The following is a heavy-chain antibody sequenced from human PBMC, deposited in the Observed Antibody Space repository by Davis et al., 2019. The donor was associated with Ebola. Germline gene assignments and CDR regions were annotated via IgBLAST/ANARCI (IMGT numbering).Heavy chain of an antibody. J-gene: IGHJ4*02. CDR2: IAYYGTDK. D-gene: IGHD4-17*01. Sequence: PGGSLRLSCVASGFTFSSYAIHWVRQAPGKGLEWVASIAYYGTDKYYGNVARGRFTISRDDSKDTLYLQMDTLREDDTAVYYCARDLYDTVTDLDYWGQGTLVTVSS. V-gene: IGHV3-30-3*01. CDR1: GFTFSSYA. CDR3: ARDLYDTVTDLDY.